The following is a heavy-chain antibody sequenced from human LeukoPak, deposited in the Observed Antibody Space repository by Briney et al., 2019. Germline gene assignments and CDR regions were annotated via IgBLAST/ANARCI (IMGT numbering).Heavy chain of an antibody. CDR2: IIPILGIA. CDR1: GGTFSSYA. Sequence: ASVKVSCKASGGTFSSYAISWVRQAPGQGLEWMGRIIPILGIANYAQKFQGRVTITADKSTSTAYMELSSLRSEGTAVYYCARYCSSTSCHLDAFDIWGQGTMVTVSS. V-gene: IGHV1-69*04. D-gene: IGHD2-2*01. J-gene: IGHJ3*02. CDR3: ARYCSSTSCHLDAFDI.